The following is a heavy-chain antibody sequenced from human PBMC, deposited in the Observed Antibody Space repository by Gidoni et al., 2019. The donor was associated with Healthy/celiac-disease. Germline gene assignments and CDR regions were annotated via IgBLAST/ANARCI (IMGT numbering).Heavy chain of an antibody. CDR1: VSIFTNYD. V-gene: IGHV1-8*01. CDR3: AIFRQEAP. CDR2: MNPNRGKT. J-gene: IGHJ5*02. Sequence: QVQLVQSGAEVKKPGASVKVSCQASVSIFTNYDINWVRQATGQGLEWMGWMNPNRGKTGYAQKFQGRVTMTRNASISTAYMELSSLRSEDTAVYYCAIFRQEAPWGQGTLVTVSS.